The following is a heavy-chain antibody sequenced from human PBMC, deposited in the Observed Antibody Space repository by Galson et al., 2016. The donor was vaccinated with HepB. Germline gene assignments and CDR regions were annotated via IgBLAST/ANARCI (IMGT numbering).Heavy chain of an antibody. J-gene: IGHJ2*01. CDR2: IYSDGTT. CDR3: ARGAGIAVVVLEDCYFDL. Sequence: APGKGLQWVSVIYSDGTTYYTDSVKGRFTIARDSAENTVFLQMNNLRTEDTALYYCARGAGIAVVVLEDCYFDLWGRGTLLTVSA. V-gene: IGHV3-66*01. D-gene: IGHD2-21*01.